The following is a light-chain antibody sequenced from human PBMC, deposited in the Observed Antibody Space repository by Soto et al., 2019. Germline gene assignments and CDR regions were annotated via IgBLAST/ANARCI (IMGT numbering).Light chain of an antibody. Sequence: DIQMTQSPSTLSASVGDRVTITCRASQSISSWLAWYQQKPGKAPKLLIYKASNLEGGVPSRFSGSGSGTEFTLTISSLQPDDFATYYCQHYNGYSRAFGQGNKVEIK. CDR3: QHYNGYSRA. CDR1: QSISSW. CDR2: KAS. J-gene: IGKJ1*01. V-gene: IGKV1-5*03.